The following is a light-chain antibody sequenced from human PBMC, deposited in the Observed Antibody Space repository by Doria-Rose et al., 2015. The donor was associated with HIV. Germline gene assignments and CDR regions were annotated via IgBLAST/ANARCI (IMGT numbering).Light chain of an antibody. CDR2: DGS. CDR3: HQYGTSWT. Sequence: TQSPGTLSLSPGERATLSCRASQSFSSTYLAWCQQKPGQAPSLLIYDGSTRATGIPDRFSASGSGTDFTLTINRLEPEDFALYYCHQYGTSWTFGRGTKVEI. J-gene: IGKJ1*01. CDR1: QSFSSTY. V-gene: IGKV3-20*01.